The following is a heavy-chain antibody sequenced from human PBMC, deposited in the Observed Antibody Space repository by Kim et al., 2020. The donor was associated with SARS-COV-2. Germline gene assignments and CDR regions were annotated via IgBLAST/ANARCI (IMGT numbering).Heavy chain of an antibody. Sequence: SETLSLTCAVYGGSFSGYYWSWIRQPPGKGLEWIGEINHSGSTNYNPSLKSRVTISVDTSKNQFSLKLSSVTAADTAVYYCARGILVVPAAPYYYGMDVWGQGTTVTVSS. D-gene: IGHD2-2*01. CDR2: INHSGST. J-gene: IGHJ6*02. V-gene: IGHV4-34*01. CDR1: GGSFSGYY. CDR3: ARGILVVPAAPYYYGMDV.